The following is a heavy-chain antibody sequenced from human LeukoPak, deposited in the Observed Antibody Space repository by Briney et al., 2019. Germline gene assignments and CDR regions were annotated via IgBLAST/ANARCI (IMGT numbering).Heavy chain of an antibody. CDR3: ARFSPRAMGNYLDF. V-gene: IGHV4-38-2*02. J-gene: IGHJ4*02. D-gene: IGHD7-27*01. CDR2: TYPRGST. Sequence: SETLSLTCTVSGHSIINSFYWGWIRQPPGKGLEWIGYTYPRGSTYYNPSLKSRVILSLDKSANQFSLNLSSVTAADTAVYYCARFSPRAMGNYLDFWGQGTLVTVSS. CDR1: GHSIINSFY.